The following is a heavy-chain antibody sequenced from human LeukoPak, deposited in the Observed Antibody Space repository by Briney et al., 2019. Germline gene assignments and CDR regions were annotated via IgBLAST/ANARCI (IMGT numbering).Heavy chain of an antibody. CDR1: GGSISNYY. Sequence: SETLSLTCTVSGGSISNYYWSWIRQPPGKGLEWIGYIYFTGSTDYNPSLKSRVTISVDTSKNQFSLKLSSVTAADTAVYYCARRGPSWYGGVRFDPWGQGTLVTVSS. D-gene: IGHD6-13*01. V-gene: IGHV4-59*08. J-gene: IGHJ5*02. CDR2: IYFTGST. CDR3: ARRGPSWYGGVRFDP.